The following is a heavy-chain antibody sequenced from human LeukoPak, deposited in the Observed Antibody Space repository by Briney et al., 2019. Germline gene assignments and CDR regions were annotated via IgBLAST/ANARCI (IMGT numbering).Heavy chain of an antibody. CDR1: GFTFSSYG. V-gene: IGHV3-33*01. D-gene: IGHD3-16*01. Sequence: GGSLRLSCAASGFTFSSYGMHWVRQAPGKGLEWVADIWYDGSNKYYADSVKGRFTISRDNSKNPLYLQMTSLRADDTAVYYCARDRVLHYFDYWGQGTLVTVSS. CDR2: IWYDGSNK. J-gene: IGHJ4*02. CDR3: ARDRVLHYFDY.